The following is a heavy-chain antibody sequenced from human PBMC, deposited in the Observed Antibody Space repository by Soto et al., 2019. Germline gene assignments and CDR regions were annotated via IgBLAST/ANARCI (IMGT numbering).Heavy chain of an antibody. V-gene: IGHV3-23*01. Sequence: GGSLSLYWAASGFGFSSYAMSWVRQAPGKGLEWVSAISGSGGSTYYADSVKGRFTISRDNSKNTLYLQMNSLRAEDTAVYYCAKDQGSLDYWGQGTLVTVSS. D-gene: IGHD3-10*01. CDR3: AKDQGSLDY. CDR2: ISGSGGST. CDR1: GFGFSSYA. J-gene: IGHJ4*02.